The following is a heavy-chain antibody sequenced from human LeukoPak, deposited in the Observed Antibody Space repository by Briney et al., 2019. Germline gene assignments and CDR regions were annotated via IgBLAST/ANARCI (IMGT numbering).Heavy chain of an antibody. Sequence: GASVKVSCKASGYTFTGYYMHWVRQAPGQGLEWMGWINPNSGGTNYAQNFQGRVTMTRDTSISTAYMELSRLTSDDTAVYYCAGASSCSGGGCYYYYGMDVWGQGTTVTVSS. CDR1: GYTFTGYY. CDR2: INPNSGGT. J-gene: IGHJ6*02. D-gene: IGHD2-15*01. CDR3: AGASSCSGGGCYYYYGMDV. V-gene: IGHV1-2*02.